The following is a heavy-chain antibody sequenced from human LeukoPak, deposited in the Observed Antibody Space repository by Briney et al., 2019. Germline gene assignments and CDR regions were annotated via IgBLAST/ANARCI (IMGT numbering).Heavy chain of an antibody. V-gene: IGHV4-59*01. CDR2: IYYSGST. J-gene: IGHJ6*02. CDR1: GGSISSYY. Sequence: SETLSLTCTVSGGSISSYYWSWIRQPPGKGLEWIGYIYYSGSTNYNPSLKSRVTISVDTSKNQFSLKLSSVTAVDTAVYYCAREEACSGGSCYYGMDVWGQGATVTVSS. D-gene: IGHD2-15*01. CDR3: AREEACSGGSCYYGMDV.